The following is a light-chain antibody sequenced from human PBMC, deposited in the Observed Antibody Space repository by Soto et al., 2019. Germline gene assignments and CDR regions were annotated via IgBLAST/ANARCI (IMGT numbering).Light chain of an antibody. V-gene: IGLV1-40*01. J-gene: IGLJ3*02. CDR1: SSNIGAGYD. CDR3: SAWDGSLNGGV. Sequence: QSVLTQPPSVSGAPGQRVTISCTGSSSNIGAGYDVHWYQQLPGTAPKLLIYGNSNRPSGVPDRFSGSKSGTSASLAITGLQAEDEADYYCSAWDGSLNGGVFGGGTKVTVL. CDR2: GNS.